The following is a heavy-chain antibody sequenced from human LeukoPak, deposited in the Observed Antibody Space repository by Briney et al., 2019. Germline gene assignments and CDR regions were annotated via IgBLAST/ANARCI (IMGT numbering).Heavy chain of an antibody. Sequence: GGSLRLSCAASGFTFSTYGMNWVRQAPGKGLEWVSYISSSTSTIYYADSVKGRFTISRDNAKNSLYLQMNSLRAEDTAVYYCAREPIILTRLNWFDPWGQGTLVTVSS. D-gene: IGHD3-10*01. CDR2: ISSSTSTI. CDR3: AREPIILTRLNWFDP. J-gene: IGHJ5*02. CDR1: GFTFSTYG. V-gene: IGHV3-48*04.